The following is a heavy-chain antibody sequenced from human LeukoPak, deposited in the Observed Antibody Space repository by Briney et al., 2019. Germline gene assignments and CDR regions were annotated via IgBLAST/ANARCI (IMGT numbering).Heavy chain of an antibody. CDR1: GYTFTSYA. D-gene: IGHD4-17*01. Sequence: ASVKVSCTASGYTFTSYAMHWVRQAPGQRLEWMGWINAGNGNTKYSQKFQGRVTITRDTSASTDYMEVSSLRSEDTAVYYCARASAYGDYVGAFDIWGQGTMVTVSS. V-gene: IGHV1-3*01. CDR3: ARASAYGDYVGAFDI. CDR2: INAGNGNT. J-gene: IGHJ3*02.